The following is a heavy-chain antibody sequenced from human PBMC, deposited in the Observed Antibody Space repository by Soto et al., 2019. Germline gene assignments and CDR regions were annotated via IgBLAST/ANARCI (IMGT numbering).Heavy chain of an antibody. D-gene: IGHD6-19*01. CDR3: ARVLVKAVAGTVLGY. V-gene: IGHV1-69*13. CDR1: GGTFSSYT. CDR2: IIPIFGTA. J-gene: IGHJ4*02. Sequence: SVKVSCKASGGTFSSYTISWVRQAPGQGLEWMGGIIPIFGTANYAQKFQGRVTITADESTSTAYMELSSLRSEDTAVYYCARVLVKAVAGTVLGYWGQGTLVTVSS.